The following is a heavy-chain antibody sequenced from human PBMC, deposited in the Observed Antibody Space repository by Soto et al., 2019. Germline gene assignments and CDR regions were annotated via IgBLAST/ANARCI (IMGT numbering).Heavy chain of an antibody. CDR2: INAGNGNT. CDR1: GYTFSNYA. V-gene: IGHV1-3*01. D-gene: IGHD2-15*01. Sequence: ASVKVSCKASGYTFSNYALHWVRQAPVQRLEWMGWINAGNGNTKCSQKFQDRVTITRDTSASTAYMELGSLRSEDTAVYYCAKGGNIAVVVADYGMDVWGQGTTVTVSS. J-gene: IGHJ6*02. CDR3: AKGGNIAVVVADYGMDV.